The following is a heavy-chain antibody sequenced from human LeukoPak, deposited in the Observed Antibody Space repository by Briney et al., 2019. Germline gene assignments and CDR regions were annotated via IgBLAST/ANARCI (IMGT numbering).Heavy chain of an antibody. CDR3: AKFLGGYGELDY. V-gene: IGHV3-43*02. J-gene: IGHJ4*02. Sequence: PGGSLRLSCAASGFTFDDYAMHWVRQAPGRGVEWVSLISGDGGSTYYTDSVKGRFTISRDNSKNTLYLQMNSLRAEDTAVYYCAKFLGGYGELDYWGQGTLVTVSS. CDR2: ISGDGGST. CDR1: GFTFDDYA. D-gene: IGHD4-17*01.